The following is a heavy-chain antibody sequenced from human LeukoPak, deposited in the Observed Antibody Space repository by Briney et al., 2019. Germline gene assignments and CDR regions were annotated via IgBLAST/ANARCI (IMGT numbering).Heavy chain of an antibody. CDR3: AKDVVITFGGAIDY. CDR2: IWYDGSNK. V-gene: IGHV3-33*06. CDR1: GFTFSSYG. Sequence: GGSLRPSCAASGFTFSSYGMHWVRQAPGKGLGWVAVIWYDGSNKYYADSVKGRFTISRDNSKNTLYLQMNSLRAEDTAVYYCAKDVVITFGGAIDYWGQGTLVTVSS. D-gene: IGHD3-16*01. J-gene: IGHJ4*02.